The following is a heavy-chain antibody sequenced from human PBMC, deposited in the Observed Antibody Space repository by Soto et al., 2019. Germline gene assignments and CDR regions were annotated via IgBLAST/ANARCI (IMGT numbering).Heavy chain of an antibody. CDR2: IYYSGST. J-gene: IGHJ5*02. CDR3: ATSNWFNP. V-gene: IGHV4-39*01. CDR1: GGSISSRGYY. Sequence: QLQLQESGPGLVKPSETLSLTCTVSGGSISSRGYYWGWIRQPPGKGLEWIGTIYYSGSTYYNPSLNSRVTISVYTSKNQFSLKLSSVAAADTAVYYCATSNWFNPWGQGTLVTVSS.